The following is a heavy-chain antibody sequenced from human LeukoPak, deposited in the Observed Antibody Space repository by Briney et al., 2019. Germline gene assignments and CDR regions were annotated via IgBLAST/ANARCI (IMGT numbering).Heavy chain of an antibody. CDR2: IYYSGTT. J-gene: IGHJ4*02. CDR1: GGFVSSGSYY. V-gene: IGHV4-61*01. CDR3: ARGIDYGGNSFIDY. D-gene: IGHD4-23*01. Sequence: PSETLSLTCTVSGGFVSSGSYYWSWIRQPPGKGLEWVGYIYYSGTTNYNPSLKSRVTISVDTSKNQFSLKLSSVTAADTAVYYCARGIDYGGNSFIDYWGQGTLVTVSS.